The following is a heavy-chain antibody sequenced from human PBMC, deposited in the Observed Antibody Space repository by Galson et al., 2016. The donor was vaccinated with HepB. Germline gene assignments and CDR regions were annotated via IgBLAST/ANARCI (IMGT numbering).Heavy chain of an antibody. CDR2: ITYHGRNQ. CDR3: GKWDWNDPAD. V-gene: IGHV3-30*03. CDR1: GFTFSSYG. J-gene: IGHJ4*02. D-gene: IGHD1-1*01. Sequence: SLRLSCAAYGFTFSSYGMHWVRQAPGKGPEWLAIITYHGRNQFYADSVKGRFTISRDDSRNSVYLQMDSLREEDTAVYYCGKWDWNDPADWGQGTLVSVSS.